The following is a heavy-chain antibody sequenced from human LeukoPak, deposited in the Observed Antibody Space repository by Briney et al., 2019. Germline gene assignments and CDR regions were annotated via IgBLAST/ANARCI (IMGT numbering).Heavy chain of an antibody. CDR3: AKMWQTRLSRGFDFDA. J-gene: IGHJ4*02. CDR2: IYTDDNT. V-gene: IGHV3-53*04. Sequence: GGSLRLSCAASGFTVNSNYMSWVRQAPGKGLEWVSLIYTDDNTLYADSVKGRFTISRHNSKNTLLLQMNSLRAEDTAVYYCAKMWQTRLSRGFDFDAWGQGTLVTVSS. CDR1: GFTVNSNY. D-gene: IGHD3-10*01.